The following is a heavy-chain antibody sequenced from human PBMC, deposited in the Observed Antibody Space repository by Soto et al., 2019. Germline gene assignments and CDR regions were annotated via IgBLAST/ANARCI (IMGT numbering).Heavy chain of an antibody. CDR2: MNPNSGNT. CDR3: ARGRPKDIVVVVASPYNWFDP. J-gene: IGHJ5*02. V-gene: IGHV1-8*01. D-gene: IGHD2-15*01. Sequence: ASVKVSCKASGYTFTSYDINWVRQATGQGLEWMGWMNPNSGNTGYAQKFQGRVTMTRNTSISTAYMELSSLRSEDTAVYYCARGRPKDIVVVVASPYNWFDPWGQGTLVTVSS. CDR1: GYTFTSYD.